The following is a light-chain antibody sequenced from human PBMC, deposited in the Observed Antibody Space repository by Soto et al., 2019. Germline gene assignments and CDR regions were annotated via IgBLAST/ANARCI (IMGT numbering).Light chain of an antibody. V-gene: IGKV1-5*03. CDR2: GTS. CDR3: QHYNDYSWS. Sequence: DIHMTQSPSTLSASVGDRVTITCRASQSISIWLAWYQQKPGRAPNLLIYGTSSLESGVPSRFSGSGSGTEFPLTIGSLQPDDFATYYCQHYNDYSWSFGQGTKLEIK. CDR1: QSISIW. J-gene: IGKJ1*01.